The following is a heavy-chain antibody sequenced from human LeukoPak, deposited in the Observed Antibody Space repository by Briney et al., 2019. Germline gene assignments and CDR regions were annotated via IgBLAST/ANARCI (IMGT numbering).Heavy chain of an antibody. V-gene: IGHV1-18*01. CDR3: ARDLWFGELNPGGY. CDR1: GYTFTSYG. D-gene: IGHD3-10*01. Sequence: ASVKVSCKPSGYTFTSYGITWVRQAPGQGLEWMGWISAYNGNTNYAQKLQGRVTMTTDTSTSTAYMELRSLRSDDTAVYYCARDLWFGELNPGGYWGQGTLVTVSS. CDR2: ISAYNGNT. J-gene: IGHJ4*02.